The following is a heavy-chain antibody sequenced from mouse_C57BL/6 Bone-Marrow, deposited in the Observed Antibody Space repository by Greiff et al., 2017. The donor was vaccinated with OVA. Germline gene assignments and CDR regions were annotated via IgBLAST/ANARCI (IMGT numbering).Heavy chain of an antibody. Sequence: QVQLKQPGVELVKPGASVKLSCKASGYTFTSYWMQWVKQRPGQGLEWIGEIDPSDSYTNYNQKFKGKATLTVDTSSSTAYMQLNSLTSEDSAVYYCASAVFAYWGQGTLVTVSA. CDR3: ASAVFAY. V-gene: IGHV1-50*01. CDR2: IDPSDSYT. J-gene: IGHJ3*01. CDR1: GYTFTSYW.